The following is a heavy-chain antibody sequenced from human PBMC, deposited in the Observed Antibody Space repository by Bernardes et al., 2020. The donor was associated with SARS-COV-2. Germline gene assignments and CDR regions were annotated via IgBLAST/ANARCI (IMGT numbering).Heavy chain of an antibody. Sequence: TLSLTRTVSGVSIISYYLSWIRHPPVKGLEWIGYIYYSGSTNYNPSLKSRVTISVDTSKNQFSLKLSSVTAADTAVYYCARGDGYKSHFDYWGQGTLVTVSS. V-gene: IGHV4-59*08. J-gene: IGHJ4*02. D-gene: IGHD5-12*01. CDR2: IYYSGST. CDR3: ARGDGYKSHFDY. CDR1: GVSIISYY.